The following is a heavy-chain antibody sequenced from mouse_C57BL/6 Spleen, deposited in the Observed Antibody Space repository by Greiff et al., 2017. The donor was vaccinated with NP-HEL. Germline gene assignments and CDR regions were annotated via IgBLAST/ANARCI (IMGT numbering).Heavy chain of an antibody. D-gene: IGHD2-4*01. J-gene: IGHJ2*01. V-gene: IGHV1-63*01. Sequence: VQLVESGAELVRPGTSVKMSCKASGYTFTNYWIGWAKQRPGHGLEWIGDIYPGGGYTNYNEKFKGKATLTADKSSSTAYMQFSSLTSEDSAIYYCARRDDYDVRYFDYWGQGTTLTVSS. CDR3: ARRDDYDVRYFDY. CDR2: IYPGGGYT. CDR1: GYTFTNYW.